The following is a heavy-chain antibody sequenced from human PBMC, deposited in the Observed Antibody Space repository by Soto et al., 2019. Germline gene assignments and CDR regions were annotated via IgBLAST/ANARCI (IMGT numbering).Heavy chain of an antibody. Sequence: EVQLLESGGDLVQPGGSLRLSCAASGLTFRMFAFSWVRQAPGKGLEWVSTISSDGGGRYYADSVRGRFTISRDNINHTVILAMNNLRPDDTANYYCAWTQWLLQGWFVPWGQGTLVTVSS. CDR2: ISSDGGGR. D-gene: IGHD6-19*01. J-gene: IGHJ5*02. CDR3: AWTQWLLQGWFVP. V-gene: IGHV3-23*01. CDR1: GLTFRMFA.